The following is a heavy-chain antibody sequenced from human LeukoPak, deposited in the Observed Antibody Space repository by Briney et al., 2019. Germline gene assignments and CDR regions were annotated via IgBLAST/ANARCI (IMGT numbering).Heavy chain of an antibody. CDR1: GRTFSSYA. J-gene: IGHJ4*02. D-gene: IGHD1-26*01. CDR2: IIPIFGTA. V-gene: IGHV1-69*13. Sequence: SSEKVSCKASGRTFSSYAISWVRQAPGQGLEWMGGIIPIFGTANYAQKFQGRVTITADESTSTAYMELSSLRSEDTAVYYCAREALILYSRSYYDYRGQGTLVTVSS. CDR3: AREALILYSRSYYDY.